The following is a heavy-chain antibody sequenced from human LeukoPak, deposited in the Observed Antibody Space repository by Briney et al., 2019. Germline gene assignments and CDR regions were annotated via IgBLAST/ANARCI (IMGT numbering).Heavy chain of an antibody. Sequence: QSGGSLRLSCAASGFTFSSYWMSWVRQAPGKGLEWVANIKQDGSEKYYVDSVKGRFTISRDNSKKTLYLQMNSLRAEDTAVYYCAKGVGAYYYYGMDVWGQGTTVTVSS. D-gene: IGHD1-26*01. CDR1: GFTFSSYW. CDR2: IKQDGSEK. CDR3: AKGVGAYYYYGMDV. V-gene: IGHV3-7*03. J-gene: IGHJ6*02.